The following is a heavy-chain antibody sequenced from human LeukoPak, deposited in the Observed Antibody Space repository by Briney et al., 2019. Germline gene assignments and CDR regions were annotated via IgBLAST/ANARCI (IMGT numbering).Heavy chain of an antibody. CDR1: GYSFTSYW. J-gene: IGHJ4*02. D-gene: IGHD3-22*01. CDR2: IYPGDSDT. V-gene: IGHV5-51*01. CDR3: ARRLYYDSSGYNDY. Sequence: GESMKISCKASGYSFTSYWIGWVRQMPGKGLEWMGIIYPGDSDTRYSPSFQGQVTISADKSTSTAYLQWSSLQASDTAMYCCARRLYYDSSGYNDYWGQGTLVTVSS.